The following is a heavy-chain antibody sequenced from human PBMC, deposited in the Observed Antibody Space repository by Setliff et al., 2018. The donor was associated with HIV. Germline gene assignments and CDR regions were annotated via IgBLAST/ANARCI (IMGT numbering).Heavy chain of an antibody. CDR3: ARGDIIAVPAAIDMDV. J-gene: IGHJ6*03. CDR1: GDTFTTYD. Sequence: ASVKVSCKASGDTFTTYDINWVRQATGQGPEWIGWMNTNSGNTGYAQKFQVRVTMTRNTSISTAYMELSSLRSEDTAVYYCARGDIIAVPAAIDMDVWGKGTTVTVSS. V-gene: IGHV1-8*02. D-gene: IGHD2-2*01. CDR2: MNTNSGNT.